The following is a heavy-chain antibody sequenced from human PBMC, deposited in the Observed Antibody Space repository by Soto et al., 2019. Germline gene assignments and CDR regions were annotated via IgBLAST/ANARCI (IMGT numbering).Heavy chain of an antibody. CDR1: GFTFSDYY. CDR2: ISSSSSYT. CDR3: ARDRTGWLVRAAYFDY. Sequence: QVQLVESGGGLVKPGGSLRLSCAASGFTFSDYYMSWIRQAPGKGLEWVSYISSSSSYTNYADSVKGRFTISRDNAKNSLYLQMNSLRAEDTAVYYCARDRTGWLVRAAYFDYWGQGTLVTGSS. D-gene: IGHD6-19*01. V-gene: IGHV3-11*06. J-gene: IGHJ4*02.